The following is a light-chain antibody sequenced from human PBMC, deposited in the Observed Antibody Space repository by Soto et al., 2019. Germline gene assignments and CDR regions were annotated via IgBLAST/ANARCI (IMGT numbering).Light chain of an antibody. CDR1: QGIAPD. V-gene: IGKV1-27*01. CDR3: QKYNSAPLT. CDR2: ATS. J-gene: IGKJ4*01. Sequence: DVQMTQSPSPLSAFVGDRVTITCRASQGIAPDLAWFQQKPGKVPKLLIYATSTLQSGVPSRFSGSGSGTDFTLTINSLQPEDVGTYYCQKYNSAPLTFGGGTKVEIK.